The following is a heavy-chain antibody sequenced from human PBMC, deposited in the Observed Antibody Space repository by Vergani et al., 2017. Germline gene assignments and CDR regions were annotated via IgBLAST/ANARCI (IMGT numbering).Heavy chain of an antibody. J-gene: IGHJ3*02. CDR2: FDPEHGEV. V-gene: IGHV1-24*01. CDR3: ARDRDYGDYGAFDI. Sequence: QVQLVQSGSEVRKPGASVKVSCQVSGYSLTELTIHWVRQAPGKGLEWMGGFDPEHGEVTFAHHIQGRVTITADKSTSTAYMELSSLRSEDTAVYYCARDRDYGDYGAFDIWGQGTMVTVSS. D-gene: IGHD4-17*01. CDR1: GYSLTELT.